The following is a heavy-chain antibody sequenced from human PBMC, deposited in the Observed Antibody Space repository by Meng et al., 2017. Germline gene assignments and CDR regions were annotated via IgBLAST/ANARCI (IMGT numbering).Heavy chain of an antibody. CDR2: INHSGST. CDR1: GGSFSGYY. D-gene: IGHD2-2*02. V-gene: IGHV4-34*01. Sequence: QVQLQQWGAGLLKPSETLSLTCAVYGGSFSGYYWSWIRQPPGKGLEWIGEINHSGSTNYNPSLKSRVTISVDTSKNQFSLKLSSVTAADTAVYYCARGRAGYCSSTSCYRFAWFDPGGKGTLVTVSS. J-gene: IGHJ5*02. CDR3: ARGRAGYCSSTSCYRFAWFDP.